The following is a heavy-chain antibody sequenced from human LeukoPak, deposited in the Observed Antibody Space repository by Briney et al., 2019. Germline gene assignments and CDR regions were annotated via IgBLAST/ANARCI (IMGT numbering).Heavy chain of an antibody. J-gene: IGHJ1*01. V-gene: IGHV4-34*01. Sequence: PSETLSLTCAVYGGSFSGYYWSWIRQPPGKGLEWIGEINHSGSTNYNPSLKSRVTISVDTSKNQFSLKLSSVTAADTAVYYCASRNSYGSRNAAQRPRAKYFQHWGQGTLVTVSS. CDR3: ASRNSYGSRNAAQRPRAKYFQH. CDR2: INHSGST. D-gene: IGHD5-18*01. CDR1: GGSFSGYY.